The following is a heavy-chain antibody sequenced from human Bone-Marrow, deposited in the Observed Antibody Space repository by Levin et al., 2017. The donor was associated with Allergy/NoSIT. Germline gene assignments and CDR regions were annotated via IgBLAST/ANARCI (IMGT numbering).Heavy chain of an antibody. CDR1: GFTFRSYW. J-gene: IGHJ3*02. CDR3: VRLFEYSSTPAAFDI. Sequence: PPGGSLRLSCADSGFTFRSYWMTWVRQAPGKGLEWVANINQDGSKKYYVDSVKGRFTISRDNAKNSLDLQMSSLRAEDTGVYYCVRLFEYSSTPAAFDIWGQGTMVTVSS. CDR2: INQDGSKK. D-gene: IGHD6-6*01. V-gene: IGHV3-7*01.